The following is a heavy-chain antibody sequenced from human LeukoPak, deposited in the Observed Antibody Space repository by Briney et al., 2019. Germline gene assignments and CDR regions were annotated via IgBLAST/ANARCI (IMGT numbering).Heavy chain of an antibody. CDR1: GFTFSSYW. Sequence: GGSLRLSCAASGFTFSSYWMSWVRQAPGKGLEWVANIKQDGSEKYYVDSVKGRFTISRDNAKDSLYLQMNSLRAEDTAVYYCVRVGGAYIIDYWGQGTLVTVSS. CDR2: IKQDGSEK. CDR3: VRVGGAYIIDY. D-gene: IGHD3-10*01. J-gene: IGHJ4*02. V-gene: IGHV3-7*01.